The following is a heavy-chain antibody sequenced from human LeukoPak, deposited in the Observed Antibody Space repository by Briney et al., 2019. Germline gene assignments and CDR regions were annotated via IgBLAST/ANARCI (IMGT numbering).Heavy chain of an antibody. Sequence: GGSLRLSCAAFGFTFSSYSMNWVRQAPGKGLEWVSSISSSSSYIYYADSVKGRFTISRDNAKNSLYLQMNSLRAEDTAVYYCARGRNYYGSGSYLPNYYYYYYMDVWGKGTTVTVSS. V-gene: IGHV3-21*01. CDR2: ISSSSSYI. CDR1: GFTFSSYS. D-gene: IGHD3-10*01. J-gene: IGHJ6*03. CDR3: ARGRNYYGSGSYLPNYYYYYYMDV.